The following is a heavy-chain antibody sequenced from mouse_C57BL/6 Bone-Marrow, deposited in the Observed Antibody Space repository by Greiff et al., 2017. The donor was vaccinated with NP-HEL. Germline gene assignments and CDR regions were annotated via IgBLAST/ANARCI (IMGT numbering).Heavy chain of an antibody. J-gene: IGHJ1*03. Sequence: VQLQQSGPVLVKPGASVKMSCKASGYTFTDYYMNWVKQSHGKSLEWIGVINPYNGGTSYNQKFKGKATLTVDKSSSTAYMELNSLTSEDSAVYYCARIGYGSSYWYFDVWGTGTTVTVSS. CDR3: ARIGYGSSYWYFDV. CDR2: INPYNGGT. CDR1: GYTFTDYY. V-gene: IGHV1-19*01. D-gene: IGHD1-1*01.